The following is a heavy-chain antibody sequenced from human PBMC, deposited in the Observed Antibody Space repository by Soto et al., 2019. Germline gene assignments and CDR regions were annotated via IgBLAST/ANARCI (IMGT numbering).Heavy chain of an antibody. V-gene: IGHV3-23*01. Sequence: LSFVASGLTFSSYAMTWVRQAPGKGLEWVSAISGGDGSPSYADSVKGRFTISRDNSKNTLYLHMNSLRADDTAAYYCAKWHTYNYDSLAFSGYDCWGQGTQGTVSS. CDR1: GLTFSSYA. J-gene: IGHJ4*02. D-gene: IGHD3-16*01. CDR2: ISGGDGSP. CDR3: AKWHTYNYDSLAFSGYDC.